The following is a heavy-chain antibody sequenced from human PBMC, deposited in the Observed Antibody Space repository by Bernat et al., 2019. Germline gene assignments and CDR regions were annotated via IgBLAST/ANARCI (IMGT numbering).Heavy chain of an antibody. CDR3: AREHRGGYSYNWFDP. CDR1: GLNFSNYW. V-gene: IGHV3-7*03. Sequence: EVHLAESGGGLVQPGGSLRLSCAASGLNFSNYWMSWVRQAPGKGLEWVANIDQDGSDKFYVDSVKGRFIVSRDNAKNSLYLQMNGLRAEDTAFYYCAREHRGGYSYNWFDPWGQGTLVTVSS. CDR2: IDQDGSDK. D-gene: IGHD5-18*01. J-gene: IGHJ5*02.